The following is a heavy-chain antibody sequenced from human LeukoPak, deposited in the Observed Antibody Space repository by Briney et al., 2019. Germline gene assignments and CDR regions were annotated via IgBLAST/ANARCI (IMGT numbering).Heavy chain of an antibody. Sequence: GRSLRLSCAASGFTFSSYGMHGVRQAPGKGLEWVAVISYDGSNKYYADSVKGRFTISRDNSKNTLYLQMNSLRAEDTAVYYCAKDGYGDYDYPDYWGQGTLVTVSS. CDR3: AKDGYGDYDYPDY. CDR2: ISYDGSNK. D-gene: IGHD5-12*01. CDR1: GFTFSSYG. J-gene: IGHJ4*02. V-gene: IGHV3-30*18.